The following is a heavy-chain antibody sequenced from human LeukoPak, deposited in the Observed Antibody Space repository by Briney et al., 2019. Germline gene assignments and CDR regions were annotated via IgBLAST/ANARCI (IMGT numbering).Heavy chain of an antibody. CDR1: GFTFSSYA. D-gene: IGHD1-26*01. V-gene: IGHV3-23*01. J-gene: IGHJ2*01. CDR3: AKAVGFWDFDL. CDR2: ISGSGGST. Sequence: GGSLRFSCAASGFTFSSYAMSWVRQAPGKGLEWVSAISGSGGSTYYADSVKGRFTISRDNSKNTLYPQMNSLRAEDTAVYYCAKAVGFWDFDLWGRGTLVTVSS.